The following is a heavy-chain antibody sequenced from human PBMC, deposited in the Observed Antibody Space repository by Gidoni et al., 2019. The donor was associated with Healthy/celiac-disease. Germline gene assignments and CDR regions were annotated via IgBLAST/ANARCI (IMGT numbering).Heavy chain of an antibody. J-gene: IGHJ4*02. CDR3: ARDRYPYCSGGSCYSGTIDY. CDR2: ISSSSSTI. D-gene: IGHD2-15*01. Sequence: EVQLVESGGGLVQPGGSLRLSCAASGFTFRSYSMNWVRQAPGKGLEWVSYISSSSSTIYYADSVKGRFTISRDNAKNSLYLQMNSLRDEDTAVYYCARDRYPYCSGGSCYSGTIDYWGQGTLVTVSS. CDR1: GFTFRSYS. V-gene: IGHV3-48*02.